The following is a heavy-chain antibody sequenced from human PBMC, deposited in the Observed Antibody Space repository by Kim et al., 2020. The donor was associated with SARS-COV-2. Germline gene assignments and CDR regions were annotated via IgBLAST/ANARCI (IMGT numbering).Heavy chain of an antibody. CDR2: INHSGST. J-gene: IGHJ6*02. Sequence: SETLSLTCAVYGGSFSGYYWSWIRQPPGKGLEWIGEINHSGSTNYNPSLKSRVTISVDTSKNQFSLKLSSVTAADTAVYYCASPTGGRRVVGYYYYGMDVWGQGTTVTVSS. CDR3: ASPTGGRRVVGYYYYGMDV. D-gene: IGHD2-15*01. CDR1: GGSFSGYY. V-gene: IGHV4-34*01.